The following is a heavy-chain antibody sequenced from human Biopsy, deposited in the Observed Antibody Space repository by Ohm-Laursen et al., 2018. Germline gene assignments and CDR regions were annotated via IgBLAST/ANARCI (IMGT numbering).Heavy chain of an antibody. V-gene: IGHV4-34*01. D-gene: IGHD3-22*01. CDR1: GESFTGYY. CDR3: VRGVDYYDPYHYYALDV. J-gene: IGHJ6*02. CDR2: INHSGRA. Sequence: TLSLTCAVYGESFTGYYWSWIRQTPGKGLEWIGEINHSGRANYNPSLKSRVTISVDTSKNQFSLKARSVTAADTAVYYCVRGVDYYDPYHYYALDVWGQGTTVTVSS.